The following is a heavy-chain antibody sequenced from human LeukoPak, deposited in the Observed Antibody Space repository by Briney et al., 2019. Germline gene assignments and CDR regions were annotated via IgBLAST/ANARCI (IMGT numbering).Heavy chain of an antibody. CDR1: GYSCTSYL. J-gene: IGHJ4*02. V-gene: IGHV5-51*01. CDR3: ARQIPRKYYYGSGSIYYFDY. Sequence: GGSLKIPCKGSGYSCTSYLIGWVRQMPGKGLEGMGIIYPGDSDTRYSPSVQGQVTIAADKSISTAYLQWSSLKASDTAMYYCARQIPRKYYYGSGSIYYFDYWGQGTLVTVSS. CDR2: IYPGDSDT. D-gene: IGHD3-10*01.